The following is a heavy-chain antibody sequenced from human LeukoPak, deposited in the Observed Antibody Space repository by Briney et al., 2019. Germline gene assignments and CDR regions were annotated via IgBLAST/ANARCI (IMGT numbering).Heavy chain of an antibody. CDR3: ARGGRVAAAGNSVEVVDY. D-gene: IGHD6-13*01. CDR2: IYPSDGST. V-gene: IGHV1-46*01. J-gene: IGHJ4*02. Sequence: GASVKVSCKASGYSFTSNYIHWVRQAPGQGLEWMGMIYPSDGSTNYAQKFQGRVTITADESTSTAYMELSSLRSEDTAVYYCARGGRVAAAGNSVEVVDYWGQGTLVTVSS. CDR1: GYSFTSNY.